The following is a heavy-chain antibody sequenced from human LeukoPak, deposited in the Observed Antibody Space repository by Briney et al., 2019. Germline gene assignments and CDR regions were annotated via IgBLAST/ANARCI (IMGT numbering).Heavy chain of an antibody. CDR1: GFTFSSYG. CDR2: IRYDGSNK. D-gene: IGHD2-2*01. J-gene: IGHJ1*01. Sequence: GGSLRLSCAASGFTFSSYGMHWVRQAPGKGLEWVAFIRYDGSNKYYADSVKGRFTISRDNSKNTLYLQMNSLRAEDTAVYYCAKDLPAADAEYFQHWGQGTLVTVSS. V-gene: IGHV3-30*02. CDR3: AKDLPAADAEYFQH.